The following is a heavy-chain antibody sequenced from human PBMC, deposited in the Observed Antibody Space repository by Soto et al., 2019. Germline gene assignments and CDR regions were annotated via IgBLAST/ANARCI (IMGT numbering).Heavy chain of an antibody. Sequence: SVKVSCKASGGTFSSYAISWVRQAPGQGLEWMGGIIPIFGTANYAQRFQGRVTITADESTSTAYMELSSLRSEDTAVYYCARTDYGDYYFDYWGQGTLVTVSS. D-gene: IGHD4-17*01. CDR3: ARTDYGDYYFDY. J-gene: IGHJ4*02. CDR1: GGTFSSYA. V-gene: IGHV1-69*13. CDR2: IIPIFGTA.